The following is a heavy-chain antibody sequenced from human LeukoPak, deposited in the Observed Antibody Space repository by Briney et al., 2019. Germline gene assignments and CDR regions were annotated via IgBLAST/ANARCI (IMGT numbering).Heavy chain of an antibody. CDR2: ISYDGSNK. V-gene: IGHV3-30*04. D-gene: IGHD5-18*01. CDR1: GFTFSSYA. J-gene: IGHJ3*02. CDR3: ARDRGWIQHDI. Sequence: PGGSLRLSCAASGFTFSSYAMHWVRQAPGKGLEWVAVISYDGSNKYYADSVKGRFTISGDNSKNTLYLQMNSLRAEDTAVYYCARDRGWIQHDIWGQGTMVTVSS.